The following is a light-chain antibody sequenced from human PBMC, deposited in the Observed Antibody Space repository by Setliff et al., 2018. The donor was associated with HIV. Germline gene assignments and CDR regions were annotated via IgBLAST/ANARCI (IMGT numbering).Light chain of an antibody. V-gene: IGLV8-61*01. Sequence: QTVVTQEPSLAVPPGGTVTLTCGLNSGSVSSSNYPSWYQQPPGQPPRTLIYNTNTRSSGVSGRFSGSILGNKAALTITGAQTNDESDYYCVLYLGSGILFGGGTQLTVL. CDR3: VLYLGSGIL. CDR1: SGSVSSSNY. J-gene: IGLJ2*01. CDR2: NTN.